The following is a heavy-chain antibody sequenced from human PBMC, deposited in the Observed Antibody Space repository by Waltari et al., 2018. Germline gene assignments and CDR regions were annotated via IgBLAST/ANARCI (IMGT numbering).Heavy chain of an antibody. D-gene: IGHD6-6*01. CDR3: ARAYSSSTGTFDY. CDR1: GYSISSGYY. Sequence: QVQLQESGPGLVKPSETLSLTCAVSGYSISSGYYWGWIRQPPGKGLEWIGSIYHSGSTYYNPSLKSRVTISVDTSKNQFSLKLSSMTAADTAVYYCARAYSSSTGTFDYWGQGTLVTVSS. CDR2: IYHSGST. J-gene: IGHJ4*02. V-gene: IGHV4-38-2*01.